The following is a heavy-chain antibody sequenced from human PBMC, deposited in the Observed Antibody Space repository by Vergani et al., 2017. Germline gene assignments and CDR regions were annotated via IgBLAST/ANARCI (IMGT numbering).Heavy chain of an antibody. CDR3: TTVISGSYWDYYGMDV. CDR2: IKSKTDGGTT. V-gene: IGHV3-15*01. CDR1: GFTFSNAW. Sequence: EVQLVESGGGLVKPGGSLRLSCAASGFTFSNAWMSWVRQAPGKGLEWVGRIKSKTDGGTTDYAAPVKGRFTISRDDSKNTLYLQMHSLKTEDTAVYYCTTVISGSYWDYYGMDVWGQGTTVTVSS. D-gene: IGHD1-26*01. J-gene: IGHJ6*02.